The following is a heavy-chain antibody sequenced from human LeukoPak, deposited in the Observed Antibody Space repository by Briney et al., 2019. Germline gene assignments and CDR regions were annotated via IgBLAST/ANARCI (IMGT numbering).Heavy chain of an antibody. Sequence: SSETLSLTCSVSGGSISSYYWSWIRQTPGKGLEWIGYIYYSGTTNYNPSLKSRVTISVDTSKNQFSLKLNSVTAADTAVYYCARGDTAMDLGAFDIWGQGTMVTVSS. V-gene: IGHV4-59*01. CDR1: GGSISSYY. J-gene: IGHJ3*02. CDR3: ARGDTAMDLGAFDI. CDR2: IYYSGTT. D-gene: IGHD5-18*01.